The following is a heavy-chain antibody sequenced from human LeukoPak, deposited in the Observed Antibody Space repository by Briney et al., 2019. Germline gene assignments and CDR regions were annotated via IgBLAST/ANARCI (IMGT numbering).Heavy chain of an antibody. CDR3: ARGGPMVRGVPRRDYFDY. CDR1: GFTFSSYA. Sequence: GSLRLSCAASGFTFSSYAMSWVRQAPGKGLEWVSAISGSGGSTYYADSVKGRFTISRDNSKNTLYLQMNSLRAEDTAVYYCARGGPMVRGVPRRDYFDYWGQGTLVTVSS. D-gene: IGHD3-10*01. CDR2: ISGSGGST. V-gene: IGHV3-23*01. J-gene: IGHJ4*02.